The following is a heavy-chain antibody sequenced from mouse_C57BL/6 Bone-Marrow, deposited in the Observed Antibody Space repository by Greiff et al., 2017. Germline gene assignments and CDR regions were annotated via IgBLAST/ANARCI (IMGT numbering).Heavy chain of an antibody. CDR3: ARLRYGNSLDY. D-gene: IGHD2-10*02. Sequence: QVQLQQPGAELVRPGTSVKLSCKASGYTFTSYWMHWVKQRPGQGLEWIGVIDPSDSYTNYNQKFKGKATLTVDTSSSTAYMQLSSLTSEDSAVYYCARLRYGNSLDYWGQGTTLTVSA. CDR2: IDPSDSYT. J-gene: IGHJ2*01. V-gene: IGHV1-59*01. CDR1: GYTFTSYW.